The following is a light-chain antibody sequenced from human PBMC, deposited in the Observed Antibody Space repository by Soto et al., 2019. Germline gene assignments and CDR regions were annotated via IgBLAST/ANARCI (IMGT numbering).Light chain of an antibody. CDR3: CSYACGSTLVV. V-gene: IGLV2-14*01. J-gene: IGLJ3*02. CDR1: SSDVGAYNY. CDR2: EVN. Sequence: QSALTQPASVTGSPGQSITIPCTGTSSDVGAYNYVSWYQQRPTKAPKLLIYEVNTRPSGVSTRFSGSKSGITASLTISGLQPEDEADYYCCSYACGSTLVVFGGGTKLTVL.